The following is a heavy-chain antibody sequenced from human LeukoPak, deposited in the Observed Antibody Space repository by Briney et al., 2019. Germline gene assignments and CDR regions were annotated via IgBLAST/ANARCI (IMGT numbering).Heavy chain of an antibody. D-gene: IGHD2-2*01. CDR3: AKDPRPYCSSTSCYPYYFDY. CDR2: IRYDGSNK. V-gene: IGHV3-30*02. CDR1: GFTFSSYG. Sequence: GGSLRLSCAASGFTFSSYGMHWVRQAPGKGLEWVAFIRYDGSNKYYADSVKGRFTISRANSKNTLYLQMNSLRAEDTAVYYCAKDPRPYCSSTSCYPYYFDYWGQGTLVTVSS. J-gene: IGHJ4*02.